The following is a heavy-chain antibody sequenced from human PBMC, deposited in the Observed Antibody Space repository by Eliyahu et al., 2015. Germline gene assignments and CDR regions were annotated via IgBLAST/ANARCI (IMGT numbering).Heavy chain of an antibody. CDR1: GGSISSSSYY. V-gene: IGHV4-39*01. CDR2: IYYRWGP. CDR3: ARLRYLSWEYNWFDP. J-gene: IGHJ5*02. Sequence: QLQLQESGPGLVKPSETLSLTCTVSGGSISSSSYYWGWIRQPPGKGLEWIATIYYRWGPHHNPSLRSRVTISIDTSKNQFSLKLSSVTAADTAVYYCARLRYLSWEYNWFDPWGQGTLVTVSS. D-gene: IGHD3-9*01.